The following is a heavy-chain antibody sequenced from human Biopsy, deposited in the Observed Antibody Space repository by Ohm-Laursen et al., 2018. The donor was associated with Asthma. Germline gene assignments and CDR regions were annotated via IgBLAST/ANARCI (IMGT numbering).Heavy chain of an antibody. CDR2: INPNGGAT. V-gene: IGHV1-2*06. CDR3: ARVQKSPGDRWFDP. Sequence: ASVKVSCKASAYTFIGYHLHWVRQAPGEGLEGMGRINPNGGATIYAQKFQCRVTMTRDTSISTAYMELSRLTSDDTAVYYCARVQKSPGDRWFDPWGQGTLVTVSS. D-gene: IGHD7-27*01. CDR1: AYTFIGYH. J-gene: IGHJ5*02.